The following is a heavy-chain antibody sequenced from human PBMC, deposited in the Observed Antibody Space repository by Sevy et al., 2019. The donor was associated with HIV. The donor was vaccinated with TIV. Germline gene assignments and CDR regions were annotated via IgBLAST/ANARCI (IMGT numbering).Heavy chain of an antibody. V-gene: IGHV3-7*01. CDR3: ARARDYYNSVGPYYFDY. D-gene: IGHD3-22*01. J-gene: IGHJ4*02. Sequence: GGSLRLSCAASGFTFSTYWMSWVRQAPGKGLEWVANIKKDGSEKYYVDSVKGRFTISRDNVKNSLYLQMNNLRAEDTAVYYCARARDYYNSVGPYYFDYWGQGTLVTVSS. CDR2: IKKDGSEK. CDR1: GFTFSTYW.